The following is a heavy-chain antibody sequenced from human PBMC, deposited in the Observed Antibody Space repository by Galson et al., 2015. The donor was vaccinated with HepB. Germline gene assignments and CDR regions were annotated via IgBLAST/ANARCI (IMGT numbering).Heavy chain of an antibody. CDR1: GYSFTSYW. CDR2: IYPGDSDT. J-gene: IGHJ3*02. V-gene: IGHV5-51*03. D-gene: IGHD6-19*01. CDR3: ARSRTYSSGWYDAFDI. Sequence: QSGAEVKKPGESLKISCKGSGYSFTSYWIGWVRQMPGKGLEWMGIIYPGDSDTRYSPTFQGQVTISADKSISTAYLQWSSLKASDTAMYYCARSRTYSSGWYDAFDIWGQGTMVTVSS.